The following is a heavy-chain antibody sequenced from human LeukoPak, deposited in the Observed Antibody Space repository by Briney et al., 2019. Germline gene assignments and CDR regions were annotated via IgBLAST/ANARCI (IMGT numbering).Heavy chain of an antibody. Sequence: PGGSLRLSCEVSGLTFRSYWMSWVSQAPGKGLEWVANINQDGSEKYFVDSVRGRFTISRDNAKNSLHLQMNTLRAEDTAVYYCARERDGRFFDYWGQGTLVTVSS. CDR2: INQDGSEK. CDR3: ARERDGRFFDY. D-gene: IGHD5-24*01. V-gene: IGHV3-7*01. J-gene: IGHJ4*02. CDR1: GLTFRSYW.